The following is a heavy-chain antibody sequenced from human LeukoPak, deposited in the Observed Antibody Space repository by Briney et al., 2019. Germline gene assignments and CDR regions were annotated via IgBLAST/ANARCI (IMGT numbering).Heavy chain of an antibody. CDR3: ARSTVATNRYFDY. CDR1: GGSFSGYY. J-gene: IGHJ4*02. Sequence: SETLSLTCAVYGGSFSGYYWSWIRQPPGKGLEWIGAINHSGSTNYNPSLKSRVTISVDTSKNQFSLKLSSVTAADTAVYYCARSTVATNRYFDYWGQGTLVTVSS. CDR2: INHSGST. V-gene: IGHV4-34*01. D-gene: IGHD5-12*01.